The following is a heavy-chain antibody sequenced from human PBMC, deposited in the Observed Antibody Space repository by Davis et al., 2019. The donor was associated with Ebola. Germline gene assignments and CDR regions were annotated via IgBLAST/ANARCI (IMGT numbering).Heavy chain of an antibody. CDR1: GYIFTNYW. CDR3: ARRQYGSGSFYPGAYYYYMDV. J-gene: IGHJ6*03. V-gene: IGHV5-51*01. D-gene: IGHD3-10*01. CDR2: IYPGDSDT. Sequence: GESPKTSCKGSGYIFTNYWIGWVRQIPGTGLEWMGIIYPGDSDTIYSPSFQGQVTISADKSISTAYLQWSSLKASDTAMYYCARRQYGSGSFYPGAYYYYMDVWGKGTTVTVSS.